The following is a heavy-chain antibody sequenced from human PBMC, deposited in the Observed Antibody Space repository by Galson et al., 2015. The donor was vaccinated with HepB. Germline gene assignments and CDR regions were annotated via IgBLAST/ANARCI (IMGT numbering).Heavy chain of an antibody. V-gene: IGHV1-18*01. CDR1: GYTFTSYG. CDR3: ARAPPYYDFWSGYASYYYYYGMDV. CDR2: ISAYNGNT. J-gene: IGHJ6*02. D-gene: IGHD3-3*01. Sequence: SVKVSCKASGYTFTSYGISWVRQAPGQGLEWMGWISAYNGNTNYAQKLQGRVTMTTDTSTSTAYMELRSLRSDDTAVYYCARAPPYYDFWSGYASYYYYYGMDVWGQGTTVTVSS.